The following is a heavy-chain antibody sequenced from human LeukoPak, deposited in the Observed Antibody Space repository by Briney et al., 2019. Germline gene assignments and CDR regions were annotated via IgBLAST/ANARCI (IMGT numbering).Heavy chain of an antibody. CDR1: GGTFSSYA. D-gene: IGHD3-16*02. J-gene: IGHJ5*01. Sequence: SVKVSCKASGGTFSSYAISWVRQAPGQGLEWMGGIIPIFGTANYAQKFQGRVTITTDESTSTAYMELSSLRSEDTAVYYCARGGGYDYVWGSYRYKYWFDPWGQGTLVTVSS. V-gene: IGHV1-69*05. CDR3: ARGGGYDYVWGSYRYKYWFDP. CDR2: IIPIFGTA.